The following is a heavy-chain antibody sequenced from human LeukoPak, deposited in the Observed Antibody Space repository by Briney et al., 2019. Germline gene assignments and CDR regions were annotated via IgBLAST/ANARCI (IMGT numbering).Heavy chain of an antibody. V-gene: IGHV4-34*01. CDR3: ARGRFITGTFLDYYYYYGMDV. J-gene: IGHJ6*02. CDR1: GGSFSGYY. CDR2: INHSGST. D-gene: IGHD1-20*01. Sequence: SETLSLTCAVYGGSFSGYYWSWIRQPPGKGLEWIGEINHSGSTNYNPSLKSRVTISVDTSKNQFSLKLSSVTAADTAVYYCARGRFITGTFLDYYYYYGMDVWGQGTTVTVSS.